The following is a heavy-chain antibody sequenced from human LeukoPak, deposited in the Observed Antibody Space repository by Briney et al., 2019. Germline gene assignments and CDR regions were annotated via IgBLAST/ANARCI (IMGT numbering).Heavy chain of an antibody. CDR1: GGSISSYY. CDR3: ARHGSDGCSGGSCYSIYYYYYGMDV. J-gene: IGHJ6*02. V-gene: IGHV4-59*08. CDR2: IYYSGST. D-gene: IGHD2-15*01. Sequence: SETLSLTCTVSGGSISSYYWSWIRQPPGKGLEWIGYIYYSGSTNYNPSLKSRVTISVDTSKNQFSLKLSSVTAADTAVYYCARHGSDGCSGGSCYSIYYYYYGMDVWGQGTTVTVSS.